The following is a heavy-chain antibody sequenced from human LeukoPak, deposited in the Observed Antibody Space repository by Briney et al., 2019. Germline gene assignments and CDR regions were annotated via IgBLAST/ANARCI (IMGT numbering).Heavy chain of an antibody. V-gene: IGHV4-59*01. CDR3: ARESSHSSSYYFDY. D-gene: IGHD6-6*01. J-gene: IGHJ4*02. Sequence: SETLSLTCTVSGGSINTYYWSWIRQPPGKGLEWIGDIYHSGSTNYNPSLKSRATMPVDTSKNQFSLKLSSVTAADTAVYYCARESSHSSSYYFDYWGQGTLVTVSS. CDR2: IYHSGST. CDR1: GGSINTYY.